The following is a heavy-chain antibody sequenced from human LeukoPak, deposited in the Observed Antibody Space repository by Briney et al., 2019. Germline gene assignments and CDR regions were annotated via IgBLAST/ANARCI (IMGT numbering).Heavy chain of an antibody. V-gene: IGHV3-7*01. CDR3: AREDHSKYEY. CDR1: GFTFSSYW. Sequence: GGSLRLSCAASGFTFSSYWMSWVRQAPGKGLEWVANMKQDGSDKYYVDSVKGRFTISKDNAKNSLYLQMNNLRSEDTGVYYCAREDHSKYEYWGQGTLVTVSS. CDR2: MKQDGSDK. J-gene: IGHJ4*02. D-gene: IGHD4-11*01.